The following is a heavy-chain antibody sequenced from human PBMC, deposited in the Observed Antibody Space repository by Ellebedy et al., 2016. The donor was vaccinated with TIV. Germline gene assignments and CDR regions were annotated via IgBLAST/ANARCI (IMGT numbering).Heavy chain of an antibody. J-gene: IGHJ4*02. CDR2: IYYSGST. D-gene: IGHD2-15*01. Sequence: ESLKISCTVSGGSISSYYWSWIRQPPGKGLEWIGYIYYSGSTNYNPSLKSRVTISVDTSKNQFSLKLSSVTAADTAVYYCARDTRSGLVADWGQGTLVTVSS. CDR3: ARDTRSGLVAD. CDR1: GGSISSYY. V-gene: IGHV4-59*01.